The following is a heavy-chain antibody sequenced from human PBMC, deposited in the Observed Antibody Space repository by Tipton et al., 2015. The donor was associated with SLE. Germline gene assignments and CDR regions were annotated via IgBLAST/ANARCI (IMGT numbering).Heavy chain of an antibody. CDR2: ISYDGSNK. V-gene: IGHV3-30*19. J-gene: IGHJ4*02. D-gene: IGHD1-26*01. Sequence: SLRLSCVASGFTFRNFGIHWVRQAPGRGLEWVAVISYDGSNKYYADSVKGRFTISRDNSKNTLNLQMNSLRSEDTAVYYCARDLPYSGHFDLWGQGTLVTVSS. CDR1: GFTFRNFG. CDR3: ARDLPYSGHFDL.